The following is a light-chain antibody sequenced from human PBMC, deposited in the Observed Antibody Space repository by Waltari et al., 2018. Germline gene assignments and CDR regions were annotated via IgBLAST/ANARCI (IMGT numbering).Light chain of an antibody. J-gene: IGLJ2*01. CDR1: SSDVGSYNL. CDR3: CSYAGSSTLL. Sequence: QSALTQPAFVSGSPGQSITVSCTGTSSDVGSYNLVSWYQQHPGKAPKLMIYEGSKRPSGVSNRVSGSKSGNTASLTISGLQAEDEADYYCCSYAGSSTLLFGGGTKVTVL. V-gene: IGLV2-23*01. CDR2: EGS.